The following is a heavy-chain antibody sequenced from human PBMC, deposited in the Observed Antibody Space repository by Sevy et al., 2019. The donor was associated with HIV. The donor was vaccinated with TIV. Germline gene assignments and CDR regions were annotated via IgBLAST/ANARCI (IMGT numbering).Heavy chain of an antibody. Sequence: ASVKVSCKVSGYTLTELSMHWVRQAPGKGLEWMGGFDPEDGETIYAQKFQGRVTMTEDTSTDTAYMELSSLRSEDTAVYYCAGGYYDSSSYQDAFDIWGQGTMVTVSS. D-gene: IGHD3-22*01. CDR3: AGGYYDSSSYQDAFDI. CDR1: GYTLTELS. J-gene: IGHJ3*02. CDR2: FDPEDGET. V-gene: IGHV1-24*01.